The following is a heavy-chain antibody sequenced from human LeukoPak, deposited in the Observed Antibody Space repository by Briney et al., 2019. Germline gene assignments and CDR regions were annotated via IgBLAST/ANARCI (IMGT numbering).Heavy chain of an antibody. CDR2: ISGSGGST. CDR1: GFTFSSYA. J-gene: IGHJ5*02. CDR3: AKLGIVVVVAATTWFDP. D-gene: IGHD2-15*01. V-gene: IGHV3-23*01. Sequence: GGSLRLSCAASGFTFSSYAMSWARQAPGKGLEWVSAISGSGGSTYYADSVKGRFTISRDNSKNTLYLQMNSLRAEDTAVYYCAKLGIVVVVAATTWFDPWGQGTLVTVSS.